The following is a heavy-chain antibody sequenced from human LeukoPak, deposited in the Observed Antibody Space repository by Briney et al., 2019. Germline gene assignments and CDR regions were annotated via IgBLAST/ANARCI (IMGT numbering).Heavy chain of an antibody. D-gene: IGHD1-26*01. CDR2: FSWNSGSI. V-gene: IGHV3-9*01. J-gene: IGHJ4*02. CDR3: ARAGIVGAATESPFDN. Sequence: PGGSLRLSCAASGFTFDDYAMHWVRQAPGKGLEWVPGFSWNSGSIGYADSVKGRFTISRDNAKNSLYLQMNSLRAGDTAVYYCARAGIVGAATESPFDNWGQGTLVTVSS. CDR1: GFTFDDYA.